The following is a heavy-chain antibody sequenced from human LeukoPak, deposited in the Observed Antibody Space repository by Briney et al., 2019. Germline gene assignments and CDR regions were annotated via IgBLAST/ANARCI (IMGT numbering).Heavy chain of an antibody. J-gene: IGHJ4*02. Sequence: ASVKVPCKASGYTFTSYGISWVRQAPGQGLEWMGWISAYNGNTNYAQKLQGRVTMTTDTSTSTAYMELRSLRSDDTAVYYCAREGYSSSSYYFDYWGQGTLVTVSS. V-gene: IGHV1-18*01. CDR2: ISAYNGNT. D-gene: IGHD6-13*01. CDR1: GYTFTSYG. CDR3: AREGYSSSSYYFDY.